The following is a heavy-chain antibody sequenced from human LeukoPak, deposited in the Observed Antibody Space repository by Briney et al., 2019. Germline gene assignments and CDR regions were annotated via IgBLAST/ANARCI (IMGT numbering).Heavy chain of an antibody. CDR3: AKDLRGVRGLGALDY. V-gene: IGHV3-23*01. J-gene: IGHJ4*02. Sequence: GGSLRLSCAASGFTFSSYAMSWVRQAPGKGLEWVSTVSGSGSTTYYAGSVKGRFTISRDNSKNTLYVQMNSLRAEDTALYFCAKDLRGVRGLGALDYWGQGALVTVSS. D-gene: IGHD3/OR15-3a*01. CDR2: VSGSGSTT. CDR1: GFTFSSYA.